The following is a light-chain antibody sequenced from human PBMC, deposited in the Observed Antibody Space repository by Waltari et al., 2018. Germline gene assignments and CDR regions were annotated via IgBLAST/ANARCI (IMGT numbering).Light chain of an antibody. J-gene: IGKJ2*01. V-gene: IGKV2-30*02. CDR2: RVS. CDR3: RQGTHWPYT. Sequence: VVMTQSPLSLPVTLGQPASNSCKSSQSLVHSDGNTHLNWFHQRPGQPPRRLIYRVSNRDSGVPDRFSGSGSGTDFTLKISRVEAEDVGVYYCRQGTHWPYTFGQGTKLDIK. CDR1: QSLVHSDGNTH.